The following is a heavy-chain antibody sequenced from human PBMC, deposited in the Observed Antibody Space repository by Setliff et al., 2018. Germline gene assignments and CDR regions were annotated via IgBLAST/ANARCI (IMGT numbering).Heavy chain of an antibody. Sequence: ASVKVSCKASGYIFSDHYMHWVRQAPGKGLEWMGWINSNGGDTNYAQTFEGRLTLTRDTSIRTTYMELATLRSDDTAVYYCARQYYNYIWGSSDYYYYMDVWGKGTTVTVS. J-gene: IGHJ6*03. V-gene: IGHV1-2*02. D-gene: IGHD3-16*01. CDR3: ARQYYNYIWGSSDYYYYMDV. CDR1: GYIFSDHY. CDR2: INSNGGDT.